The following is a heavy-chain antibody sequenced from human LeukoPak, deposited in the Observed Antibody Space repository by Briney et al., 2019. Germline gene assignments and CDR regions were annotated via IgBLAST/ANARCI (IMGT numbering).Heavy chain of an antibody. CDR1: GFTFTNYW. D-gene: IGHD3-22*01. V-gene: IGHV3-7*01. CDR3: ARDTQRQYYYDSSGDY. J-gene: IGHJ4*02. Sequence: GGSLRLSCAASGFTFTNYWMSWVRQAPGKGLEWVANIKEDGGKKYYVDSVKGRFAISRDNAKNSLYLQMDSLRAEDTAVYYCARDTQRQYYYDSSGDYWGQGTLVTVSS. CDR2: IKEDGGKK.